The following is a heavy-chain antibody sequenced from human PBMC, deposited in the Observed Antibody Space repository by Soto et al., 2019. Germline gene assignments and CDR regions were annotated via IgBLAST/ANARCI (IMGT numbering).Heavy chain of an antibody. V-gene: IGHV1-69*13. Sequence: SVKVSCKASGGTFGSYPISWLRQAPGQGLEWMGGIIPIFGTPNYAQKFQGRVMITADENTSTADMELSSLRSEDTAVYYCARDEPYYGMDVWGQGTTVTVSS. D-gene: IGHD3-16*01. CDR2: IIPIFGTP. J-gene: IGHJ6*02. CDR1: GGTFGSYP. CDR3: ARDEPYYGMDV.